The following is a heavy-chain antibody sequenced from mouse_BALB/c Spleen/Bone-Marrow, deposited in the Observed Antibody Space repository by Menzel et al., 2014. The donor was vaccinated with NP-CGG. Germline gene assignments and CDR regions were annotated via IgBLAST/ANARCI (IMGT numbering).Heavy chain of an antibody. Sequence: EVQVVESGGGLVQPGGSLRLSCATSGFTFTDYYISWVRQPPGKALEWLGFIRNKANGYTTEYSASVKGRFTISRDNSQSILYLQMNTLRAEDSATYYCARVTTAWFAYWGQGTLVTVSA. CDR1: GFTFTDYY. CDR3: ARVTTAWFAY. D-gene: IGHD1-1*01. CDR2: IRNKANGYTT. J-gene: IGHJ3*01. V-gene: IGHV7-3*02.